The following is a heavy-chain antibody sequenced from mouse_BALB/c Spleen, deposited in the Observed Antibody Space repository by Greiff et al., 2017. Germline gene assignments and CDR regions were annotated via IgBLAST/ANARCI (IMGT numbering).Heavy chain of an antibody. CDR2: IDPSDSYT. D-gene: IGHD2-3*01. CDR1: GYTFTSYW. CDR3: ATFDGYYVFAY. J-gene: IGHJ3*01. Sequence: QVQLQQSGPELVKPGASVRISCKASGYTFTSYWMHWVKQRPGQGLEWIGEIDPSDSYTNYNQKFKGKATLTVDKSSSTAYMQLSSLTSEDSAVYYCATFDGYYVFAYWGQGTLVTVSA. V-gene: IGHV1-69*02.